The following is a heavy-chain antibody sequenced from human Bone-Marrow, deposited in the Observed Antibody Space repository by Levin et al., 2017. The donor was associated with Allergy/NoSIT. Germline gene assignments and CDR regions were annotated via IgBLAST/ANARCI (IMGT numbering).Heavy chain of an antibody. CDR2: IYSGGST. CDR3: ARVKVGYCSGGSCYRYYYYGMDV. CDR1: GFTVSSYY. D-gene: IGHD2-15*01. V-gene: IGHV3-53*01. Sequence: GESLKISCAASGFTVSSYYMSWVRQAPGKGLEWVSVIYSGGSTYYADSVKGRFTISRDNSKNTLYLQMNSLRAEATAVYYCARVKVGYCSGGSCYRYYYYGMDVWGQGTTVTVSS. J-gene: IGHJ6*02.